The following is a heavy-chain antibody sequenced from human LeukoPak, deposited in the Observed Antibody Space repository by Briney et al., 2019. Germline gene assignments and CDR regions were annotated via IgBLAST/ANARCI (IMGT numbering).Heavy chain of an antibody. CDR2: IYYSGHT. D-gene: IGHD4-17*01. J-gene: IGHJ4*02. CDR1: GGSVSSGEYY. V-gene: IGHV4-30-4*01. CDR3: ARGDGDYSFDY. Sequence: SETLSLTCTVSGGSVSSGEYYWTWIRQPPGEGLEWIGYIYYSGHTYYSPSLKSRLTMSLHTSKNQFSLNLSSVTATDTAVYFCARGDGDYSFDYWGQGTLVTVSS.